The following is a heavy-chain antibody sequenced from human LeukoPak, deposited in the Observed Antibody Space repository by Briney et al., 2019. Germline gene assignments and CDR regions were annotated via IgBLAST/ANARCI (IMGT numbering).Heavy chain of an antibody. CDR1: GGSISSKSYY. J-gene: IGHJ4*02. CDR2: IYYSGTS. D-gene: IGHD3-9*01. V-gene: IGHV4-39*07. Sequence: PSQTLSLTCAVSGGSISSKSYYWGWIRQSPGMGLEWIGSIYYSGTSYYNPSLNNRVTTSLDASTNQFSLRLRSVTAADTAVYYCARYHQGFDDYWGPGTLVTVSS. CDR3: ARYHQGFDDY.